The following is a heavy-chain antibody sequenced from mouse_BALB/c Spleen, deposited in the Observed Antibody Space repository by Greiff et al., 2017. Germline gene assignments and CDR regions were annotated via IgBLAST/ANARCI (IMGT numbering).Heavy chain of an antibody. D-gene: IGHD3-1*01. CDR1: GYSITSDYA. J-gene: IGHJ2*01. CDR2: ISYSGST. V-gene: IGHV3-2*02. CDR3: AREARAYYLDY. Sequence: VQLQQSGPGLVKPSQSLSLTCTVTGYSITSDYAWNWIRQFPGNKLEWMGYISYSGSTSYNPSLKSRISITRDTSKNQFFLQLNSVTTEDTATYYCAREARAYYLDYWGQGTTLTVSS.